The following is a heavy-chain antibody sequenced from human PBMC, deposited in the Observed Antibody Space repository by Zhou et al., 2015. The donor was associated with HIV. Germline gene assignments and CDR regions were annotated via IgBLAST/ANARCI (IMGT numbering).Heavy chain of an antibody. CDR1: GGTFSSYA. J-gene: IGHJ4*02. V-gene: IGHV1-69*01. Sequence: QVQLVQSGAEVKKPGSSVKVSCKASGGTFSSYAISWVRQAPGQGLEWMGGIIPIFGTANYAQKFQGRVTITADESTSTAYMELSSLRSEDTAVYYCARGRRYYDSSGYYYRIDYWGQGTLVTVSS. CDR3: ARGRRYYDSSGYYYRIDY. CDR2: IIPIFGTA. D-gene: IGHD3-22*01.